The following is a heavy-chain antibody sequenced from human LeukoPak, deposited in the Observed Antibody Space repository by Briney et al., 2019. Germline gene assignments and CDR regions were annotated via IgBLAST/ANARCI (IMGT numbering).Heavy chain of an antibody. Sequence: GGSLRLSCAASGFTFSSYSMNWVRQAPGKGLEWVSSISSSSSYIYYADSVKGRFTISRDNAKNSLYLQMNSLRAEDTAVYYCAKGTSYFRGAFDIWGQGTMVTVSS. CDR2: ISSSSSYI. CDR1: GFTFSSYS. CDR3: AKGTSYFRGAFDI. V-gene: IGHV3-21*04. D-gene: IGHD3-10*01. J-gene: IGHJ3*02.